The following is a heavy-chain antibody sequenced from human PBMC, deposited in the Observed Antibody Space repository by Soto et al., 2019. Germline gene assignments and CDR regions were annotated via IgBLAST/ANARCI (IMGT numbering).Heavy chain of an antibody. CDR2: INAGNGNT. J-gene: IGHJ4*02. CDR1: GYTFTSYA. V-gene: IGHV1-3*05. CDR3: ERAPGGSSSFVEY. Sequence: QVKLVQSGAEEKKPGASVKVSCKASGYTFTSYAMHWVRQAPGQRLEWMGWINAGNGNTKYSQKFQGRVTITRDTSASTAYVELSSLRSEDTAVYYCERAPGGSSSFVEYWGQGTLVTVSS. D-gene: IGHD6-6*01.